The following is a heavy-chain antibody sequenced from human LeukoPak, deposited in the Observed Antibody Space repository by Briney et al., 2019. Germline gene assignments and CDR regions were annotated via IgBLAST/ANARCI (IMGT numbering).Heavy chain of an antibody. V-gene: IGHV3-66*01. Sequence: GGSLRLSCAASGFTVSSNYMSWVRQAPGKGLEWVSVIYSGGSTYYADSVKGRFTISRDNSKNTLYLQMNSLRAEDTAVYYCARDARITMVREPYGMGVWGQGTTVTVSS. J-gene: IGHJ6*02. D-gene: IGHD3-10*01. CDR1: GFTVSSNY. CDR2: IYSGGST. CDR3: ARDARITMVREPYGMGV.